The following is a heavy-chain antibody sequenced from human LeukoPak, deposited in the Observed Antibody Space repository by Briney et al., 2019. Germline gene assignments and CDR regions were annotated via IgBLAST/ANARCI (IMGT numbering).Heavy chain of an antibody. J-gene: IGHJ4*02. V-gene: IGHV4-34*01. D-gene: IGHD4-23*01. Sequence: SETLSLICAVYGGSFSNYHWSWIRQSPGKGLEWIGEINHSGSTNYNPSLKSRVTISVDTSRNQFSLKLGSVTAADTAVYYCARDQYGANPQYFFHSWGQGTLVTVSS. CDR1: GGSFSNYH. CDR2: INHSGST. CDR3: ARDQYGANPQYFFHS.